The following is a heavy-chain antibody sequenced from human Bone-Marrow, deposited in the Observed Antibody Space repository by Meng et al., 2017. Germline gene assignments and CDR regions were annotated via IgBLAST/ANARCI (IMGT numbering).Heavy chain of an antibody. CDR3: ATRGNPYLDR. CDR1: DYTLTSDG. CDR2: INIYNGIT. V-gene: IGHV1-18*04. Sequence: QGQVVQSGAEVKQPGASVKVSCKVSDYTLTSDGFSWVRQAPGQGLQWMGWINIYNGITNYGRNFQGRVTLTTDTSTSTGYMELSSLTSDDTAVYYCATRGNPYLDRWGQGTLVTVSS. J-gene: IGHJ4*02.